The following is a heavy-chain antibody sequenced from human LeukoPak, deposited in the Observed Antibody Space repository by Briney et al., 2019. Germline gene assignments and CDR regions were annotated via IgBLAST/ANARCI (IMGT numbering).Heavy chain of an antibody. CDR1: GYSLTSYW. CDR3: ARSYYGSGSYSTNDY. CDR2: IYPGDSDT. V-gene: IGHV5-51*01. Sequence: GESLKISCKGSGYSLTSYWIGWVRQMPGKGLEWMGIIYPGDSDTRYSPSFQGQVTISADKSISTAYLQWSSLKASDTAMYYCARSYYGSGSYSTNDYWGQGTLVTVSS. J-gene: IGHJ4*02. D-gene: IGHD3-10*01.